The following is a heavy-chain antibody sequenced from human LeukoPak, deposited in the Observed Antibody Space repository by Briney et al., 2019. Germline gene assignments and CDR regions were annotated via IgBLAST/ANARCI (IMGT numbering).Heavy chain of an antibody. J-gene: IGHJ3*02. D-gene: IGHD4-17*01. CDR3: ARPIYGDYAGLAFDI. V-gene: IGHV4-34*01. Sequence: SETLSLTCAVYGGSFSGYYWSWIRQPPGKGLEWIGEINHSGSTNYNPSLKSRVTISVDTSKNQFSLKLSSVTAADTAVYYCARPIYGDYAGLAFDIWGQGTMVTVSS. CDR1: GGSFSGYY. CDR2: INHSGST.